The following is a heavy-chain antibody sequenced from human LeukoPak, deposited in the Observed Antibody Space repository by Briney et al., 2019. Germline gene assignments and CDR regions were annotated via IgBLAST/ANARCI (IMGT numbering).Heavy chain of an antibody. V-gene: IGHV4-39*01. CDR1: GGSISSSSYY. CDR2: IYYSGST. CDR3: ARWFVYDSSGYYYFDY. J-gene: IGHJ4*02. Sequence: SETLSLTCTVSGGSISSSSYYWGWIRQPPGKGLEWIGSIYYSGSTYYNPSLKSRVTISVDTSKNQFSLKLSSVTAADTAVYYCARWFVYDSSGYYYFDYWGQGTLVTVSS. D-gene: IGHD3-22*01.